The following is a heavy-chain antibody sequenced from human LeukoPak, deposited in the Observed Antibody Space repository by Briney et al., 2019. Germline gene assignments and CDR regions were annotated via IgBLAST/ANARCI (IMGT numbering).Heavy chain of an antibody. D-gene: IGHD3-10*01. CDR1: GFTVSSNY. Sequence: GGSLRLSCAASGFTVSSNYMSWVRQAPGKGLEWVSVIYSGGSTYYADSVKGRFTISRDNAKNSLYLQMNSLRAEDTAVYYCARGGYYGSGSYPLPDFDYWGQGTLVTVSS. CDR3: ARGGYYGSGSYPLPDFDY. J-gene: IGHJ4*02. CDR2: IYSGGST. V-gene: IGHV3-66*01.